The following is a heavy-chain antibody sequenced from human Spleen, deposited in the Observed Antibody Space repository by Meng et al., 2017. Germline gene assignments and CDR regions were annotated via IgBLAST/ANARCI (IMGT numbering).Heavy chain of an antibody. J-gene: IGHJ4*01. CDR2: ISSSGTI. D-gene: IGHD6-19*01. CDR1: GFTFSDYS. CDR3: ARSSGWYEIDY. Sequence: GESLKISCAASGFTFSDYSMSWIRQAPGKGLEWLSYISSSGTINYADSVKGRFIISRDNSKNTVYLQMSNLRAEDTAVYFCARSSGWYEIDYWGHGSLVTVSS. V-gene: IGHV3-11*04.